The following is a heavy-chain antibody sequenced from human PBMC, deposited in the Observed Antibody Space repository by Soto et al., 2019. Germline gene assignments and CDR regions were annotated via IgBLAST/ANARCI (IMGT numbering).Heavy chain of an antibody. J-gene: IGHJ4*02. CDR2: INHSGST. V-gene: IGHV4-34*01. D-gene: IGHD5-18*01. CDR1: GGSFSGYY. Sequence: SETLSLTCAVYGGSFSGYYWSWIRQPPGKGLEWIGEINHSGSTNYNPAFKSRITISVDTSKNQFSLKLSSVTAADTAVYYCARLGLWSPVFDYWGQGTLVTVSS. CDR3: ARLGLWSPVFDY.